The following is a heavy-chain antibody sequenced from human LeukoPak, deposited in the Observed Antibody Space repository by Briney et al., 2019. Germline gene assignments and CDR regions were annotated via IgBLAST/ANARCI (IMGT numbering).Heavy chain of an antibody. Sequence: SETLSLTCAASGGSFSSGGYSWGWIRQPPGKGLEWIGYIYHSGSTYYNPSLQSRVTISVDRSKNQFSLKLSSVTAADTAVYYCATSGSYPRFDYWGQGTLVTVSS. J-gene: IGHJ4*02. CDR3: ATSGSYPRFDY. CDR2: IYHSGST. D-gene: IGHD1-26*01. V-gene: IGHV4-30-2*01. CDR1: GGSFSSGGYS.